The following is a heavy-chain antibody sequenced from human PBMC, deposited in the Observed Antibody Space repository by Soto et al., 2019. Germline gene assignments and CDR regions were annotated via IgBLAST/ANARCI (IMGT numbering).Heavy chain of an antibody. CDR3: AKGDSSGLYYYYYGMDV. CDR1: GFTFSNYG. D-gene: IGHD3-22*01. CDR2: ISYDGSNK. Sequence: GGSLRLSCAASGFTFSNYGMHWVRQAPGKGLEWVAVISYDGSNKYYADSVKGRFTISRDNSKNTLYLQMNSLRAEDTAVYYCAKGDSSGLYYYYYGMDVWGQGTTVTVSS. V-gene: IGHV3-30*18. J-gene: IGHJ6*02.